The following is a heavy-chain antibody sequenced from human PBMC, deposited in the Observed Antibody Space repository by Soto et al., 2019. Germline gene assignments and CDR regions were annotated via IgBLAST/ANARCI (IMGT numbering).Heavy chain of an antibody. CDR2: IIPIFGTA. J-gene: IGHJ4*02. D-gene: IGHD6-19*01. CDR3: ARAVAGWPYYFDY. V-gene: IGHV1-69*06. Sequence: GXSGKVSCKASGGPFSSYAIIWVRQAPGQGLEWMGGIIPIFGTANYAQKFQGRVTITADKSTSTAYMELSSLRSEDTAVYYCARAVAGWPYYFDYWGQGTLVTVSS. CDR1: GGPFSSYA.